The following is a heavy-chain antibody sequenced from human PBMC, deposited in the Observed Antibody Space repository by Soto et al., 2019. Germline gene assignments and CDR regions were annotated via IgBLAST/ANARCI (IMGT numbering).Heavy chain of an antibody. V-gene: IGHV4-39*01. D-gene: IGHD3-9*01. Sequence: SETLSLTCTVSGGSISSSSYYWGWIRQPPGKGLEWIGSIYYSGSTYYNPSLKSRVTISVDTSKNQFSLKLSSVTAADTAVYYCARHVRRGYDILTGYRTPLYYYYGMDVWGQGTAVTVSS. J-gene: IGHJ6*02. CDR3: ARHVRRGYDILTGYRTPLYYYYGMDV. CDR1: GGSISSSSYY. CDR2: IYYSGST.